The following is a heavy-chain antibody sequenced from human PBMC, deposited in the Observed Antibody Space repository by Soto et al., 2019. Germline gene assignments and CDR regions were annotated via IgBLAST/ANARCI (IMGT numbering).Heavy chain of an antibody. CDR1: GFTFDDYT. V-gene: IGHV3-43*01. CDR3: AKDSGFWSGYYNHRPNYYYYYGMDV. D-gene: IGHD3-3*01. CDR2: ISWDGGST. J-gene: IGHJ6*02. Sequence: GESLKISCAASGFTFDDYTMHWVRQAPGKGLEWVSLISWDGGSTYYADSVKGRFTISRDNSKNSLYLQMNSLRTEDTALYYCAKDSGFWSGYYNHRPNYYYYYGMDVWGQGTTVTVSS.